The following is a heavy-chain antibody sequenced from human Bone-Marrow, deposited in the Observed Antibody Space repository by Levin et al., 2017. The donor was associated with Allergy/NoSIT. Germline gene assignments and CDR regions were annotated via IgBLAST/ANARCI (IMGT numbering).Heavy chain of an antibody. D-gene: IGHD6-13*01. CDR3: AKGSSSLYSYFDS. J-gene: IGHJ4*02. CDR2: ITWNSNSI. V-gene: IGHV3-9*01. CDR1: GFTFEDCV. Sequence: PGGSLRLSCAASGFTFEDCVMHWVRQVPGKGLEWVSTITWNSNSIDYGDSVKGRFTISRDNAKKFLYLHMNSLRVEDTAVYYCAKGSSSLYSYFDSWGQGTLVTVSS.